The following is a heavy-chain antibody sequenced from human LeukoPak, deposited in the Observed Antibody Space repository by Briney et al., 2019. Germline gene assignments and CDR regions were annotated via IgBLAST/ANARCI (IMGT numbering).Heavy chain of an antibody. D-gene: IGHD1-26*01. CDR2: VTTYRNNT. J-gene: IGHJ3*02. CDR1: GYSLITYD. Sequence: ASVTVSCKTSGYSLITYDITWVRQAPGQGLEWMAWVTTYRNNTTISKKFRDRLTVTADTSTNTAYMELRSLRSDDTAVYYCAREFQWGGEAFDIWGQGTMVTVSS. CDR3: AREFQWGGEAFDI. V-gene: IGHV1-18*01.